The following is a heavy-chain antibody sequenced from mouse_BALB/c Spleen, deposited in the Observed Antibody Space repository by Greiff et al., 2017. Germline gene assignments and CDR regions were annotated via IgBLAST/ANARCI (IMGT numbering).Heavy chain of an antibody. D-gene: IGHD2-14*01. Sequence: DVKLQESGPGLVKPSQSLSLTCTVTGYSITSDYAWNWIRQFPGNKLEWMGYISYSGSTSYNPSLKSRISITRDTSKNQFFLQLNSVTTEDTATYYCARASYYRYDGAMDYWGQGTSVTVSS. CDR3: ARASYYRYDGAMDY. CDR1: GYSITSDYA. V-gene: IGHV3-2*02. CDR2: ISYSGST. J-gene: IGHJ4*01.